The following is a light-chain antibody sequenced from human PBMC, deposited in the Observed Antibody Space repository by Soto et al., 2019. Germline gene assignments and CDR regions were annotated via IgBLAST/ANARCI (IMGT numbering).Light chain of an antibody. V-gene: IGKV3-20*01. CDR1: EPVSTSF. Sequence: EIVLTQSPGTLSLTPRERATLSCRAIEPVSTSFSAWYQQKRGQPARLLIYGASTRATGVPDRFSGSGSGTDFTLTISELDPEDFAVYYCRVYHWSLTWTFGQGTKVDI. CDR3: RVYHWSLTWT. J-gene: IGKJ1*01. CDR2: GAS.